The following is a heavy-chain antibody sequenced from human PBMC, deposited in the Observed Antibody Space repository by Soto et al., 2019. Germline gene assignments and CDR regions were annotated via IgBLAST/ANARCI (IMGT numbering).Heavy chain of an antibody. CDR3: ARGSSASWYFDY. V-gene: IGHV4-59*11. D-gene: IGHD2-2*01. Sequence: SETLSLTCTVSGDSIGTHNWSWLRQFPGKGLEWIGYIYYSGSFIYNPSLESRLTISVDTSKNQFSLELRSVTAADTAVYFCARGSSASWYFDYWGQGTQVTVSS. J-gene: IGHJ4*02. CDR2: IYYSGSF. CDR1: GDSIGTHN.